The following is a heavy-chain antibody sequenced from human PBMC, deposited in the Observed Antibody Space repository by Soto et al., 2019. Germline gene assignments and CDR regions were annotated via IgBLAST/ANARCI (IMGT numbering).Heavy chain of an antibody. Sequence: PSETLSLTCTVSGGSISSYYWSWIRQPPGKGLEWIGYIYYSGSTNYNPSLKSRVTISVDTSKNQFSLKLSSVTAADTAVYYCAREGELHVETAMTDAFDIWGKGXMVTVS. V-gene: IGHV4-59*12. CDR2: IYYSGST. CDR3: AREGELHVETAMTDAFDI. J-gene: IGHJ3*02. CDR1: GGSISSYY. D-gene: IGHD5-18*01.